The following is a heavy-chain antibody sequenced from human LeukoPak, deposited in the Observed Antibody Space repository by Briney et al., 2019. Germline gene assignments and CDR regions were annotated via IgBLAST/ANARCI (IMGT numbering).Heavy chain of an antibody. V-gene: IGHV3-7*01. Sequence: PGGSLRLSCAASGFTFSRYWMSWVRQAPGKGLECVANINQDGSEKYYVDSVKGRFTISRDNAKNSLFLPMNSLRAEDTAVYYCARDNSSPKGGWFDPWGQGTLVTVSS. CDR1: GFTFSRYW. J-gene: IGHJ5*02. D-gene: IGHD2/OR15-2a*01. CDR2: INQDGSEK. CDR3: ARDNSSPKGGWFDP.